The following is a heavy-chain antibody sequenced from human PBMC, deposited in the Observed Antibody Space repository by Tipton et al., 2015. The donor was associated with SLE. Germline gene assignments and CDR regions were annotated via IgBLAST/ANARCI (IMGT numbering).Heavy chain of an antibody. J-gene: IGHJ6*03. CDR1: GGSMTSSDYY. D-gene: IGHD2-2*03. Sequence: LRLSCTVSGGSMTSSDYYWGWIRQPPGKGLEWIGDINHSGRIDYNPSLMSRVTISEATSKNQFSLTLTSVTAADTGVYYCARGVAIYWITYYDYYMDVWGKGTTVTVSS. CDR2: INHSGRI. V-gene: IGHV4-39*07. CDR3: ARGVAIYWITYYDYYMDV.